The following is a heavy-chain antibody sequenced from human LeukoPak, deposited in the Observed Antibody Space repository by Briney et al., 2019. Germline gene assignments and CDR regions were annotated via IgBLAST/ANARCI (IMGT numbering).Heavy chain of an antibody. Sequence: PGGSLRLSCAASGFTFSNYGMSWVRQVPGKGLEWVSGINWNGGSTGYADFVKGRFTISRHNVKNYVYLQMNSLRAEDTAVYYCARDLERYFDWLLLTTYYYYMDVWGKGTTVTISS. CDR3: ARDLERYFDWLLLTTYYYYMDV. D-gene: IGHD3-9*01. V-gene: IGHV3-20*04. CDR2: INWNGGST. CDR1: GFTFSNYG. J-gene: IGHJ6*03.